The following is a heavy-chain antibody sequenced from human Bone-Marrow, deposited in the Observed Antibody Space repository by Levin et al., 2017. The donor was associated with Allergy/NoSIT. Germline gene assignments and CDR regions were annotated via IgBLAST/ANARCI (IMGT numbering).Heavy chain of an antibody. CDR3: VKGRGSKWSVDPDGFDV. J-gene: IGHJ3*01. Sequence: GGSLGLSCKTSGFVFDDYGMHWVRQAPGKGLEWVSGLSWNSGFLGYADSVKGRFTVSRDNGRNSLYLQMDSLRAEDTALYYCVKGRGSKWSVDPDGFDVWGQGTKVTVSS. CDR1: GFVFDDYG. D-gene: IGHD2-15*01. CDR2: LSWNSGFL. V-gene: IGHV3-9*01.